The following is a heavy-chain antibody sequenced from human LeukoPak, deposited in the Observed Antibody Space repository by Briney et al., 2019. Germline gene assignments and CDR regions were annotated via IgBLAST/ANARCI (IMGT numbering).Heavy chain of an antibody. V-gene: IGHV3-23*01. CDR2: ISGSGRNT. J-gene: IGHJ6*02. Sequence: PGGSLSLSCAASGFNFSPHWMHWVRQAPGKGLEWVSGISGSGRNTVYVDSVKGRFTISRDNSKNTLYLQMNSLRADDTALYYCAKSRRETDYYGLDVWGQGTTVTVSS. CDR3: AKSRRETDYYGLDV. CDR1: GFNFSPHW.